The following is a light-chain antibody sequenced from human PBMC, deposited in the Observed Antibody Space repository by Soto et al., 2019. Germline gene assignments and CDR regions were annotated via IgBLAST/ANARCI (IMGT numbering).Light chain of an antibody. CDR1: HNVDNW. CDR2: AAS. J-gene: IGKJ1*01. Sequence: DIEMTQSPSSLFASVGDRVTITCRASHNVDNWGAWYQQKPEKAPKSLIYAASSLHSGVPLRFSGSGSGALFTLTISNLQPEDFATYYCQQYVSYPRTFGQGTKVQIK. V-gene: IGKV1D-16*01. CDR3: QQYVSYPRT.